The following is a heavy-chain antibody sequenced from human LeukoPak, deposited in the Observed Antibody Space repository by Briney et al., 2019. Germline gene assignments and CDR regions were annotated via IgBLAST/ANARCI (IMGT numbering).Heavy chain of an antibody. CDR2: IIPIFGTA. Sequence: SVKVSCKASGGTFSSYAISWVRQAPGQGLEWMGGIIPIFGTANYAQKFQGRVTITADKSTSTAYMELSSLRSEDTAVYYCARDSERWFGELLSQGYYMDVWGKGTTVTVSS. V-gene: IGHV1-69*06. CDR1: GGTFSSYA. D-gene: IGHD3-10*01. CDR3: ARDSERWFGELLSQGYYMDV. J-gene: IGHJ6*03.